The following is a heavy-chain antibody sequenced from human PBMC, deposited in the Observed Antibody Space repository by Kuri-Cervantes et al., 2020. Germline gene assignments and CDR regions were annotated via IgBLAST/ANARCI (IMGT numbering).Heavy chain of an antibody. CDR3: ARERHGSGYYPYYYYGMDV. D-gene: IGHD3-22*01. CDR1: GFTVSSNY. Sequence: ESLKISCAASGFTVSSNYMSWVRQAPGKGLEWVSVIYSGGSTYYADSVKGRFTISRDNSKNTLYLQMNSLRAEDTAVYYCARERHGSGYYPYYYYGMDVWGQGTTVTVSS. CDR2: IYSGGST. V-gene: IGHV3-66*01. J-gene: IGHJ6*02.